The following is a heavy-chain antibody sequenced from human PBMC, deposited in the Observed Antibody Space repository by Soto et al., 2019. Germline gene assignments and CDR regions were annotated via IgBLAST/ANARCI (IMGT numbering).Heavy chain of an antibody. Sequence: SETLSLTCTVSGGSISSSSYYWGWIRQPPGKGLEWIGSIYYSGSTYYNPSLKSRVTISVDTSKNQFSLKLSSVTAADTAVYYCARVMGRVAARPTRWRAYYFDYWGQGTLVTVSS. CDR3: ARVMGRVAARPTRWRAYYFDY. CDR1: GGSISSSSYY. J-gene: IGHJ4*02. D-gene: IGHD6-6*01. CDR2: IYYSGST. V-gene: IGHV4-39*07.